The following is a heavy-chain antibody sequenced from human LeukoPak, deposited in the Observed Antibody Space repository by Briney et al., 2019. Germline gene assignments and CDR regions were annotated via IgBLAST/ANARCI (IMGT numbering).Heavy chain of an antibody. Sequence: PSETLSLTCAVYGGSFSGYYWSWIRQPPGKGLEWIGEINHSGSTNYNPSLKSRVTIPVDTSKNQFSLKLSSVTAADTAVYYCATRESLFLEWLPQGDWGQGTLVTVSS. CDR3: ATRESLFLEWLPQGD. J-gene: IGHJ4*02. D-gene: IGHD3-3*01. CDR2: INHSGST. V-gene: IGHV4-34*01. CDR1: GGSFSGYY.